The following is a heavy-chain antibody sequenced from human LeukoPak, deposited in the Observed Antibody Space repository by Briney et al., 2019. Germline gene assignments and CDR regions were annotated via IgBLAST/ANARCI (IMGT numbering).Heavy chain of an antibody. D-gene: IGHD3-22*01. J-gene: IGHJ3*02. CDR1: GGSISSSSYY. CDR2: INFDGSST. Sequence: QSSETLSLTCTVSGGSISSSSYYWGWIRQPPGKGLVWVSRINFDGSSTSYADSVKGRFTISRDNAKNTLSLQMNSLSAEDTAVYYCARELGVVVIGDAFDIWGQGTMVTVSS. CDR3: ARELGVVVIGDAFDI. V-gene: IGHV3-74*01.